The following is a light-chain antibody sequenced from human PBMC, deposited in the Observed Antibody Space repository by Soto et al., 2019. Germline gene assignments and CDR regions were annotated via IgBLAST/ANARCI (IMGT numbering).Light chain of an antibody. CDR3: GSYTGSIYV. J-gene: IGLJ1*01. CDR2: EVS. CDR1: SSDVGGYKF. V-gene: IGLV2-14*01. Sequence: QSALTQPASVSGSPGQSITISCTGTSSDVGGYKFVSWYQQHPGKAPKLMIYEVSNRPSGVSIRFSGSKSGNTASLTISGLQAEDEADYYCGSYTGSIYVFGPGTKVTV.